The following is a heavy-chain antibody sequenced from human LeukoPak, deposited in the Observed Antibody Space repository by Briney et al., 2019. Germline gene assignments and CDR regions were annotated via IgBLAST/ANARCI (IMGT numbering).Heavy chain of an antibody. Sequence: SETLSLTCAVYGGSVSGYYWSWIRQPPGKGLEWIGEINHSGSTNYNPSLKSRVTISVDTSKNQFSLKLSSVTAADTAVYYCARITEYKKNNRFGYHYYYMDVWGKGTTVTVSS. CDR3: ARITEYKKNNRFGYHYYYMDV. D-gene: IGHD1/OR15-1a*01. J-gene: IGHJ6*03. V-gene: IGHV4-34*01. CDR1: GGSVSGYY. CDR2: INHSGST.